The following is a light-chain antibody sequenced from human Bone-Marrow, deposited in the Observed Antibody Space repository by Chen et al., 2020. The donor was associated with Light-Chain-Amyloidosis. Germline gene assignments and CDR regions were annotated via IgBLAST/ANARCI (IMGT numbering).Light chain of an antibody. Sequence: NLMLTQPHSVSESPGKTVIISCTRSSGSIATNYVQGYQQRPGSSPTTVIYEHDQRPSGVPDRFSGSIARSSNSASLTISGLKTEDEADYYCQSYQGSSQGVFGGGTKLTVL. CDR3: QSYQGSSQGV. J-gene: IGLJ3*02. CDR1: SGSIATNY. CDR2: EHD. V-gene: IGLV6-57*01.